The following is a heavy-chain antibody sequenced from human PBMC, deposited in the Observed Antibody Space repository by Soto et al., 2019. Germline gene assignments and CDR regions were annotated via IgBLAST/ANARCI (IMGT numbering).Heavy chain of an antibody. D-gene: IGHD2-2*01. J-gene: IGHJ4*02. Sequence: QVQLQESGPGLVKPSETLSLTCGVSGFPVSYGYYWGSIRLPPGKGLEWLGSIYQSGKTYYNPSPKIRLTLAIDTSMNEFSVRLRSVTAADTAGYLCARLYCSSVSCYIDYWGPGVQVTVSS. CDR2: IYQSGKT. CDR3: ARLYCSSVSCYIDY. V-gene: IGHV4-38-2*01. CDR1: GFPVSYGYY.